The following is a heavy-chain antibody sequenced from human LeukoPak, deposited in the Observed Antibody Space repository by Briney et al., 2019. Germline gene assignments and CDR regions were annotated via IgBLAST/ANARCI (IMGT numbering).Heavy chain of an antibody. CDR3: ARVLRGYY. J-gene: IGHJ4*02. Sequence: GASVKVSCKASGYTFTSYEINWVRQATGQGLEWMGWMNPNSGNTGYAQKFQGRVSITRNRSISKDYMEMRRLRSEDTAVYYCARVLRGYYSGQGTLVTVSS. V-gene: IGHV1-8*03. CDR1: GYTFTSYE. CDR2: MNPNSGNT. D-gene: IGHD6-13*01.